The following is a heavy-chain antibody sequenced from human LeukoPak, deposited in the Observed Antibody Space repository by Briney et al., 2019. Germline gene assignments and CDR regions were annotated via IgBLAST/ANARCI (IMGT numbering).Heavy chain of an antibody. Sequence: SETLSLTCTVSGGSISSGGYYWSWIRQHPGKGLEWIGYIYYSGSTYYNPSLKSRVTISVDTSKNQFSLKLSSVTAADTAVYYCARALVIAAADFWFDPWGQGTLVTVSS. CDR2: IYYSGST. D-gene: IGHD6-13*01. V-gene: IGHV4-31*03. J-gene: IGHJ5*02. CDR3: ARALVIAAADFWFDP. CDR1: GGSISSGGYY.